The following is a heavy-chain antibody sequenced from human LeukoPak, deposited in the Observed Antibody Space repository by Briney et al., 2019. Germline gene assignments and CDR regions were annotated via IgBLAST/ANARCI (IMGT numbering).Heavy chain of an antibody. CDR1: RFTFSIFG. CDR3: RAATRYLDYYYDY. Sequence: GGSLRLSCAASRFTFSIFGMHWVRPAPGKGLEWIAVISSDGTNKYYADSVRGRFTISRDNSKDTLYLQMSSLRIEDTAIYYCRAATRYLDYYYDYWGQGTLVTVSS. D-gene: IGHD3-22*01. J-gene: IGHJ4*02. CDR2: ISSDGTNK. V-gene: IGHV3-30*03.